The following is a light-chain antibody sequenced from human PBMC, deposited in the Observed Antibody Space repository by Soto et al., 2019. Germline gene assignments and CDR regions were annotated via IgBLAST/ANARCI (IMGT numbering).Light chain of an antibody. CDR3: QQRSNWLPIT. J-gene: IGKJ5*01. V-gene: IGKV3-11*01. Sequence: EIVMTQSPATLSVSPGERATLSFRASQSVSSNLAWYQQKPGQAPRLLIYGASNRATGIPARFSGSGSGTDFTLTISSLEPEDFAVYYCQQRSNWLPITFGQGTRLEI. CDR2: GAS. CDR1: QSVSSN.